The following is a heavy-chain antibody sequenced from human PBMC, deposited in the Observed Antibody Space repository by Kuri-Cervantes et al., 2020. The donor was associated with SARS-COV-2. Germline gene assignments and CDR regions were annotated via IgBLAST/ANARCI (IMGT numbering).Heavy chain of an antibody. CDR2: ISGSGSYI. D-gene: IGHD2-21*01. Sequence: GGSLRLSCAASGFSLSRYNMNWVRQAPGKALEWVSSISGSGSYIYYADSVKGRLTISKESGENSLYLHINSLRGDDTAVYYCARVAGEGPIYYYYMDVWGKGTTVTVSS. J-gene: IGHJ6*03. CDR3: ARVAGEGPIYYYYMDV. CDR1: GFSLSRYN. V-gene: IGHV3-21*01.